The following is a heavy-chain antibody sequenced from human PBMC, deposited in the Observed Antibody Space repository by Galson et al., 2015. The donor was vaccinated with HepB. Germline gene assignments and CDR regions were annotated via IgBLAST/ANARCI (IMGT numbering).Heavy chain of an antibody. J-gene: IGHJ6*02. V-gene: IGHV4-39*01. CDR2: IYYGGTT. D-gene: IGHD6-13*01. CDR3: ARAAGDTLTYAMDV. Sequence: ETLSLTCTVSGGSINSLSYYWVWIRQPPGKGLEWIGSIYYGGTTYYNPSLKSRVTISVDTSKNQFSLKLTSVTATDTAVYYCARAAGDTLTYAMDVWGQGTTVTVSS. CDR1: GGSINSLSYY.